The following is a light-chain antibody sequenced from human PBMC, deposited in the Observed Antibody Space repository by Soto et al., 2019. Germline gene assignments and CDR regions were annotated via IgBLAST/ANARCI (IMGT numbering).Light chain of an antibody. Sequence: QSVLTQPASVSGSPGQSITISCTGTSSDVGAYNYVSWYQQYPGKAPKYIIYDVTNRPSGVCYRFSGSKSGNTASLTISGLQSEDEADYYCSSYTTSSTVYVFGTGTKLTVL. V-gene: IGLV2-14*03. CDR2: DVT. CDR1: SSDVGAYNY. J-gene: IGLJ1*01. CDR3: SSYTTSSTVYV.